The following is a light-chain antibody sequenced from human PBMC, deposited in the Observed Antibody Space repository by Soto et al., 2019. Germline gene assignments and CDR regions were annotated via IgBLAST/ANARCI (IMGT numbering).Light chain of an antibody. CDR1: SSDVGGYDS. CDR3: YSYAGSNNFV. Sequence: QSALTQPPSASGSPGQSVTISCSGTSSDVGGYDSVSWYQHHPGKVPKLIIFDVDKWPSGVPDRFSGFKSGNTASLTVSGLRAEDEADYYCYSYAGSNNFVFGTGTKLT. V-gene: IGLV2-8*01. J-gene: IGLJ1*01. CDR2: DVD.